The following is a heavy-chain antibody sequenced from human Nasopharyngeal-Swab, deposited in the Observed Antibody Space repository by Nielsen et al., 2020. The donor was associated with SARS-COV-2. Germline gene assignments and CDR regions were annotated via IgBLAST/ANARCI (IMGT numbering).Heavy chain of an antibody. D-gene: IGHD3-22*01. CDR1: GFTFDDYA. J-gene: IGHJ4*02. CDR3: TKATSLYYYDSSGYRPWYCDY. Sequence: SLKISCAASGFTFDDYAMHWVRQAPGKGLEWISGINWNGGRIGYADSVKGRFTISRDNAKKSLYLQINSLRPEDTALYYCTKATSLYYYDSSGYRPWYCDYWGQGTLVTVSS. V-gene: IGHV3-9*01. CDR2: INWNGGRI.